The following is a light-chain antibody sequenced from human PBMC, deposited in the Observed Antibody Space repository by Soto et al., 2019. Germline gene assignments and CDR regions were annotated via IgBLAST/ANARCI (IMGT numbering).Light chain of an antibody. CDR3: LQFNNSLFT. CDR2: DAS. V-gene: IGKV1D-13*01. J-gene: IGKJ3*01. CDR1: QGISSA. Sequence: AIQLTQSPSSLSASVGDRVTITCRASQGISSALAWYQQTPGKPPKLLIYDASTLEIGVPSRFSGSGSVTDFTLTISNLQPEDFATYYCLQFNNSLFTFGPGTKVYI.